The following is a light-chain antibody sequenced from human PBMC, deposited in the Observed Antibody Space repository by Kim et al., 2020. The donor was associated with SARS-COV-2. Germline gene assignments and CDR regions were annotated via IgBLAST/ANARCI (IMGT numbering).Light chain of an antibody. V-gene: IGLV3-21*04. CDR1: NIGSKS. CDR3: QVWDSSSYQVV. Sequence: APGKTARSTCGGNNIGSKSVHWCQQKPGQAPVLVIFYDTDRPSGIPERFSGSNSGNTATLTISRVEAGDEAEYYCQVWDSSSYQVVFGGGTQLTVL. CDR2: YDT. J-gene: IGLJ2*01.